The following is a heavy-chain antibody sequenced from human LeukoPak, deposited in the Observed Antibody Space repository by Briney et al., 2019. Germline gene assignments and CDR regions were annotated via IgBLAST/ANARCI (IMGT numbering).Heavy chain of an antibody. V-gene: IGHV3-48*04. CDR2: ISSSSSTI. CDR3: ARNPRPHLSTAGAADAFDI. CDR1: GFTFSSYS. J-gene: IGHJ3*02. Sequence: GGSLRLSCAASGFTFSSYSMNWVRQAPGKGLEWVSYISSSSSTIYYADSVKVRFTISRDNAKTSLYLQMNSLRAEDTAVYYCARNPRPHLSTAGAADAFDIWGQGTMVTVSS. D-gene: IGHD4-17*01.